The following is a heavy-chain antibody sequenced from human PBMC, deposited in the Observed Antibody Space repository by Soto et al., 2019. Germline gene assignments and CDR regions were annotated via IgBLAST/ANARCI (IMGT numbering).Heavy chain of an antibody. V-gene: IGHV3-23*01. D-gene: IGHD1-7*01. Sequence: EVQLLESGGGLVQPGGSLRLSCAASGFTFSSYAMSWVRQAPGKGLEWVSAISGSGGSTYYADSVKGRFTISRDNSKNALYLQMNSLRAEDTAVYYCAKDTRIPGTTPGPYYFDYWGQGTLVTVSS. CDR3: AKDTRIPGTTPGPYYFDY. CDR2: ISGSGGST. CDR1: GFTFSSYA. J-gene: IGHJ4*02.